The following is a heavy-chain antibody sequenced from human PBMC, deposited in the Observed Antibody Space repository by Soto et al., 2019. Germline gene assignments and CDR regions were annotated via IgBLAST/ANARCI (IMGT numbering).Heavy chain of an antibody. D-gene: IGHD3-9*01. CDR3: AREISYDILTGYYPYGMDV. Sequence: SETLSLTCTVSGGSISSSSYYWGWIRQPPGKGLEWIGSIYYSGSTYYNPSLKSRVTISLDTSKNQFSLKLSSVTAADTAVYYCAREISYDILTGYYPYGMDVWGQGTTVPVSS. CDR1: GGSISSSSYY. J-gene: IGHJ6*02. CDR2: IYYSGST. V-gene: IGHV4-39*02.